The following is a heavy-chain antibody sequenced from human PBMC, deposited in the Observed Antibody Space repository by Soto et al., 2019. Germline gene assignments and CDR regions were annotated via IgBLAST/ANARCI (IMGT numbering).Heavy chain of an antibody. CDR1: GYIFDNYG. D-gene: IGHD5-12*01. CDR3: LMVATYVTPAPQDV. J-gene: IGHJ6*02. V-gene: IGHV1-18*01. Sequence: QVQLVQSGDEVKKPGASVKVSCKASGYIFDNYGIAWVRQAPGQGLEWMGWISPYTGNTHYATKIQGRLTMTTDTSTSTTYMDLGSLTSDDTAVYFCLMVATYVTPAPQDVWGHGTTVTVSS. CDR2: ISPYTGNT.